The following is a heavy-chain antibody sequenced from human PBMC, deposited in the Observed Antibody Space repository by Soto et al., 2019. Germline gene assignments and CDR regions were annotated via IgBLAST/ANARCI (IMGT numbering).Heavy chain of an antibody. Sequence: QVQLVQSGGEVKKPGASVKVSCKASGYTFTNYGISWVRQAPGQGLEWMGWINVYNGNTKYAQKVQGRVTMTTDTXTXTXYRALRSLRSDDTAVYYCARGVGSGSYYNQYNWFDPWGQGTLVTVSS. J-gene: IGHJ5*02. V-gene: IGHV1-18*01. CDR3: ARGVGSGSYYNQYNWFDP. CDR2: INVYNGNT. D-gene: IGHD3-10*01. CDR1: GYTFTNYG.